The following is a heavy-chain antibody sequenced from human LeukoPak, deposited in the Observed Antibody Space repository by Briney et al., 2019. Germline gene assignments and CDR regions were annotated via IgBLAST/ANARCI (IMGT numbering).Heavy chain of an antibody. J-gene: IGHJ5*02. Sequence: GSLRLSCTASGFTFADYALSWFRQAPGKGLEWIGEINHSGSTNYNPSLKSRVTISVDTSKNQFSLKLSSVTAADTAVYYCARRGDPWGQGTLVTVSS. V-gene: IGHV4-34*01. CDR2: INHSGST. CDR1: GFTFADYA. CDR3: ARRGDP.